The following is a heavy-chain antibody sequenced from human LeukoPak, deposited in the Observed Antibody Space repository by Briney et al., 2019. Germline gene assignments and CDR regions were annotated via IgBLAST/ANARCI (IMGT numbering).Heavy chain of an antibody. CDR1: GGSISSSSYY. J-gene: IGHJ5*02. D-gene: IGHD2-15*01. CDR2: IYYSGST. CDR3: ARSVLSYCSGGSCYFNWFDP. Sequence: SETLSLTCTVSGGSISSSSYYWGWIRQPPGKGLEWLGSIYYSGSTYYNPSLKSRVTISVDTSKNQFSLKLSPVTAADTAVYYCARSVLSYCSGGSCYFNWFDPWGQGTLVTVSS. V-gene: IGHV4-39*01.